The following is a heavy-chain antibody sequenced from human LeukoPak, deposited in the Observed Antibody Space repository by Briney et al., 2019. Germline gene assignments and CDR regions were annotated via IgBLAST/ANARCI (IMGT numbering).Heavy chain of an antibody. CDR1: GFTVSSNY. CDR2: IYSSGST. D-gene: IGHD6-13*01. Sequence: PGGTLRLSCAASGFTVSSNYMSWVRQAPGKGLEWVSVIYSSGSTYYADSVKGRFTISRDNSKNTLYLQMNSLRAEDTAVYYCAGSSSWYYYYGLDAWGQGTTVTVSS. J-gene: IGHJ6*02. CDR3: AGSSSWYYYYGLDA. V-gene: IGHV3-66*01.